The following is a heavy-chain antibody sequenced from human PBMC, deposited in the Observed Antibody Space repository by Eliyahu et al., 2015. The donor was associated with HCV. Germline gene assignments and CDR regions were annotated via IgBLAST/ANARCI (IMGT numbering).Heavy chain of an antibody. Sequence: EVQLVESGXGLVQPGGSLRLSCAVSGSSVVTNYMNWVRQAPGKGLEWVSVLYPGWGTYYADSMGGRFIISRDNSKNTVFLQMNSLRAEDTAVYFCVRDRGNTFFDYWGQGSLVIVSS. J-gene: IGHJ4*02. V-gene: IGHV3-53*01. CDR3: VRDRGNTFFDY. CDR1: GSSVVTNY. CDR2: LYPGWGT. D-gene: IGHD3-10*01.